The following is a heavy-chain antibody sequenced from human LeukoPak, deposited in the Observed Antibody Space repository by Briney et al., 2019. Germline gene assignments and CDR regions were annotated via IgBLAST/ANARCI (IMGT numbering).Heavy chain of an antibody. CDR1: GYTFTSYG. J-gene: IGHJ3*02. CDR3: ARDSRWLQSRGAFDI. CDR2: IIPIFGTA. V-gene: IGHV1-69*13. D-gene: IGHD5-24*01. Sequence: GASVKVSCKASGYTFTSYGISWVRQAPGQGLEWMGGIIPIFGTANYAQRFQGRVTITADESTSTAYMELSSLRSEDTAVYYCARDSRWLQSRGAFDIWGQGTMVTVSS.